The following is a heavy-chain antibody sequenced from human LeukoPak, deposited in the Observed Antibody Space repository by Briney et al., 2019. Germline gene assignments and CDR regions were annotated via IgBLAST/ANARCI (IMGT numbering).Heavy chain of an antibody. CDR1: GGSFSGYY. Sequence: SETLSLTCAVYGGSFSGYYWSWIRQPPGKGLEWIGEINHSGSTNYNPSLKSRVTISVDTSKNQFSLKLSSVTAADTAVYYCARTERWFDPWGQGILVTVSS. CDR2: INHSGST. D-gene: IGHD6-25*01. V-gene: IGHV4-34*01. CDR3: ARTERWFDP. J-gene: IGHJ5*02.